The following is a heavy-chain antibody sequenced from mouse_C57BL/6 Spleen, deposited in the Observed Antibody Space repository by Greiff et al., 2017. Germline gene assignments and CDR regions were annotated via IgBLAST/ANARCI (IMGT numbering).Heavy chain of an antibody. CDR3: AILLPSFAY. CDR1: GFSLTSYG. CDR2: ICSGGST. V-gene: IGHV2-5*01. J-gene: IGHJ3*01. Sequence: QVHVKQSGPGLVQPSQSLSITCTVSGFSLTSYGVHWVRQSPGQGLEWLGVICSGGSTDYNAAFMSRLSITKDNSKSQVFFKMNSLQADDTAIYYCAILLPSFAYWGQGTLVTVSA. D-gene: IGHD1-1*01.